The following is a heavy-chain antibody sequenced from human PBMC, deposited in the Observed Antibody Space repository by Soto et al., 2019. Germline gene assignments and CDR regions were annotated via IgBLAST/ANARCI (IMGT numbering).Heavy chain of an antibody. D-gene: IGHD2-21*02. CDR3: TTWLTAHFDY. CDR2: SSDRRTGNT. Sequence: TGGSLSLSCAASGFTFSSYTLNWVRRAPGKGLEWVATSSDRRTGNTHYSDSVRGRFTLSRDYSRNILFLQMDSLRADDTALYYCTTWLTAHFDYWGRGTQVTVSS. J-gene: IGHJ4*02. V-gene: IGHV3-23*01. CDR1: GFTFSSYT.